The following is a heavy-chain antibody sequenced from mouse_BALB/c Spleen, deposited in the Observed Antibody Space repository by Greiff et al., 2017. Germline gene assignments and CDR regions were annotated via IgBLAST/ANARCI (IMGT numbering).Heavy chain of an antibody. CDR1: GFTFSSFG. J-gene: IGHJ4*01. V-gene: IGHV5-17*02. CDR3: ARSNNYGNYAYAMDY. D-gene: IGHD2-1*01. Sequence: EVQLVESGGGLVQPGGSRKLSCAASGFTFSSFGMHWVRQAPEKGLEWVAYISSGSSTIYYADTVKGRFTISRDNPKNTLFLQMTSLRSEDTAMYYCARSNNYGNYAYAMDYWGQGTSVTVSS. CDR2: ISSGSSTI.